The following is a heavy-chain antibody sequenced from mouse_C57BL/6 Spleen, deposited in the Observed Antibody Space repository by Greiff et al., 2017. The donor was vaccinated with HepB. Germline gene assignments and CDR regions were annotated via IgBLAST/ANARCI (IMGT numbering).Heavy chain of an antibody. CDR1: GYTFTSYW. J-gene: IGHJ1*03. CDR2: IDPNSGGT. V-gene: IGHV1-72*01. CDR3: ARRDFFYGYFDV. Sequence: VQLQQPGAELVKPGASVKLSCKASGYTFTSYWMHWVKQRPGRGLEWIGRIDPNSGGTKYNEKFKSKATLTVDKPSSTAHMQLSSLTSEDSAVYYCARRDFFYGYFDVWGTGTTVTVSS.